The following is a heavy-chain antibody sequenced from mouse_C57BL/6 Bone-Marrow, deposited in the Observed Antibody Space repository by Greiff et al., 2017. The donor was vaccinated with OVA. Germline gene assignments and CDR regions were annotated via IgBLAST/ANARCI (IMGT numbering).Heavy chain of an antibody. CDR1: GFTFTDYY. V-gene: IGHV7-3*01. J-gene: IGHJ1*03. CDR3: ARYEDEYFDV. Sequence: EVKLMESGGGLVQPGGSLSLSCAASGFTFTDYYMSWVRQPPGKALEWLGFIRNKANGYTTEYSASVKGRFTISRDNSQSILYLQMNALRAEDSATYYCARYEDEYFDVWGTGTTVTVSA. CDR2: IRNKANGYTT.